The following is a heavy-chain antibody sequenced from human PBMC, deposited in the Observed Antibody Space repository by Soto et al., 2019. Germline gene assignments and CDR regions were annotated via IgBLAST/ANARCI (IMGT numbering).Heavy chain of an antibody. Sequence: QVQLQESGPGLVKPSETLSLTCTVSGGSISSYYWSWIRQPPGKGLEWIGYIYYSGSTNYNPSLKSRVTISVDTSKNQFSLKLSSVTAADTAVYYCASQNYYGSGSYRFDYWGQGTLVTVSS. D-gene: IGHD3-10*01. J-gene: IGHJ4*02. CDR1: GGSISSYY. V-gene: IGHV4-59*08. CDR2: IYYSGST. CDR3: ASQNYYGSGSYRFDY.